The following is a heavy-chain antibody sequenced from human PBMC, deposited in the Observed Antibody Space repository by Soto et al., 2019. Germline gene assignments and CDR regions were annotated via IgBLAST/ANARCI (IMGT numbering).Heavy chain of an antibody. CDR3: AREGSGYNF. J-gene: IGHJ4*02. CDR1: GGSFSNFG. Sequence: ASVKGYCKASGGSFSNFGISWVRQAPGQGLEWMGGIVPVFGRPNYAQRFRGRLTITADESTSTGYMELISLRSDDTAVYYCAREGSGYNFWGQGTQVTVSS. V-gene: IGHV1-69*13. CDR2: IVPVFGRP. D-gene: IGHD5-12*01.